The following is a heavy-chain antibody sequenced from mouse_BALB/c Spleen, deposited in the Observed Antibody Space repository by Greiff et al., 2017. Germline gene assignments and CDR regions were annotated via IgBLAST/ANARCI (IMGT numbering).Heavy chain of an antibody. D-gene: IGHD2-2*01. CDR3: ASYGYSYDYAMDY. Sequence: DVKLQESGAELVRPGALVKLSCKASGFNIKDYYMHWVKQRPEQGLEWIGWIAPENGNTIDDPKFQGKARITADTTSNTAYLQPSSLTSEDTAVYYCASYGYSYDYAMDYWGQGTSVTVSA. V-gene: IGHV14-1*02. J-gene: IGHJ4*01. CDR1: GFNIKDYY. CDR2: IAPENGNT.